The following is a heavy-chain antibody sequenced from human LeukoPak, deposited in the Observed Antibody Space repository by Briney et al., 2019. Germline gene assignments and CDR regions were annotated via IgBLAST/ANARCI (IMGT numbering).Heavy chain of an antibody. CDR2: IYHRGSP. V-gene: IGHV4-4*02. CDR3: ARERSRDDYNFGAFDM. CDR1: GGSLSTSNW. J-gene: IGHJ3*02. D-gene: IGHD5-24*01. Sequence: SETLSLTCAVSGGSLSTSNWWSWVRQSPGKGLEWIGEIYHRGSPKYNPSLKSRVTISIDKSKNQFSLRLSSVTAADTALYYCARERSRDDYNFGAFDMWGQGTMVTVSS.